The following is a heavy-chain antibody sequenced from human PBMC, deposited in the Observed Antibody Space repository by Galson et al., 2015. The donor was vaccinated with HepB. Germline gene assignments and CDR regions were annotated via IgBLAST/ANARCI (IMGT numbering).Heavy chain of an antibody. V-gene: IGHV3-30*18. D-gene: IGHD5/OR15-5a*01. CDR3: AKVSLRRWLRGGFDF. CDR2: ISFDGSQE. Sequence: SLRLSCAASGFDFNTFSMHWVRQAPGKGLEWVAVISFDGSQEFYADSVKGRFSISRDNSKNIIYLQMNGLRTEDTATYYCAKVSLRRWLRGGFDFWGQGALVAVSS. CDR1: GFDFNTFS. J-gene: IGHJ5*01.